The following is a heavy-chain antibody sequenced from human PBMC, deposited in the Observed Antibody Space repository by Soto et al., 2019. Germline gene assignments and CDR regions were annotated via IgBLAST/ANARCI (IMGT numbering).Heavy chain of an antibody. CDR3: ARVPDY. V-gene: IGHV4-30-2*01. CDR1: GGSINSGGYS. Sequence: SETLSLTCAVSGGSINSGGYSWSWIRQPPGKGLEWIGYIYHSGRTYYNPSLKSRVTISVDRSKNQFSLKLSSVTAADTAVYYCARVPDYRGQGTLVTVSS. J-gene: IGHJ4*02. CDR2: IYHSGRT.